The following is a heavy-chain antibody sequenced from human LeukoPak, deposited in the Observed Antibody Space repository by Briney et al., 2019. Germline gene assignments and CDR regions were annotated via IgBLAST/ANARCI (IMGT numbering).Heavy chain of an antibody. CDR1: GCSFTTYW. V-gene: IGHV5-51*01. J-gene: IGHJ5*02. CDR3: ARHASEYSSSSWLDP. D-gene: IGHD6-6*01. CDR2: IYPGDSDT. Sequence: PGESLKISCKGSGCSFTTYWIVWVPQMPGKGGEWMGIIYPGDSDTRYSPSFQGQGTISADQSITTAYLQWSSLTASDSATYYCARHASEYSSSSWLDPWGQGTLVTVSS.